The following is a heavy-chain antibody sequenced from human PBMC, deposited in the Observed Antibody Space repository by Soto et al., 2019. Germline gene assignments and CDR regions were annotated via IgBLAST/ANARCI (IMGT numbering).Heavy chain of an antibody. D-gene: IGHD4-17*01. CDR2: ISGSGGST. CDR1: GFTFSSYD. V-gene: IGHV3-23*01. CDR3: AKVMGSVTTCWFDP. Sequence: GSLRLSCAASGFTFSSYDMSWVRQAPGKGLEWASAISGSGGSTYYADSVKGRFTISRDNSKNTLYLQMNSLRAEDTALYYCAKVMGSVTTCWFDPWGQGTLVTVSS. J-gene: IGHJ5*02.